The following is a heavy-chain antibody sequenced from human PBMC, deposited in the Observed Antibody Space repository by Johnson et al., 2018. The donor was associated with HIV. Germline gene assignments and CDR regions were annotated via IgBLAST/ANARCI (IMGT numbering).Heavy chain of an antibody. Sequence: VQLVESGGGLVQPGGSLRLSCAASGFTVSSNYMSWVRQAPGKGLEWVSVISGSGGSTYYADSVKGRFTISRDNSKNSLYLEMNSLRAEDTALYYCAKGYSSTWHDAFNIWGQGTMVTISS. CDR1: GFTVSSNY. CDR3: AKGYSSTWHDAFNI. D-gene: IGHD6-13*01. J-gene: IGHJ3*02. V-gene: IGHV3-23*04. CDR2: ISGSGGST.